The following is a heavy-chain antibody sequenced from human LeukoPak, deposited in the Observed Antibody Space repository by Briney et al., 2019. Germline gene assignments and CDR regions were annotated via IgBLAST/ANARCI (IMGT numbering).Heavy chain of an antibody. Sequence: QPGGSLRLSCAASGFTFSNFGMHWVRQAPGKGLEWVTSIRFDGTNKYYADSVKGRFTISRDNSKNTLYLQMNSLRVEDTAMYYCAKVEMSTSPGGIDYWGQGTLVTVSS. J-gene: IGHJ4*02. CDR3: AKVEMSTSPGGIDY. CDR1: GFTFSNFG. D-gene: IGHD5-24*01. V-gene: IGHV3-30*02. CDR2: IRFDGTNK.